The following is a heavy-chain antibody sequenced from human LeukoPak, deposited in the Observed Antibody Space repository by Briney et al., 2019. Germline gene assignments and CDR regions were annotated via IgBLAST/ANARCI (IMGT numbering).Heavy chain of an antibody. Sequence: PSETLSLTCSVSGGSISTYYWSWIRQTPGKGLEQIGYIYNSGSTNYNPSLGGRVTMSIDTSKNQFSLKLSSVTAADTAVYYCTRGGYYEPIDSWGQGTLVTVSS. CDR1: GGSISTYY. CDR2: IYNSGST. D-gene: IGHD3-22*01. J-gene: IGHJ4*02. CDR3: TRGGYYEPIDS. V-gene: IGHV4-59*01.